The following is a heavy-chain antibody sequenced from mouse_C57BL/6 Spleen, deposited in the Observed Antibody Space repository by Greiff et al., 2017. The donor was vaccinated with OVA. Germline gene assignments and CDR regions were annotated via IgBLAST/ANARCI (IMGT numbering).Heavy chain of an antibody. CDR3: TAHYYGSSYQWYFDV. CDR1: GFTFTDYY. CDR2: IDPEDGDT. V-gene: IGHV14-1*01. J-gene: IGHJ1*03. D-gene: IGHD1-1*01. Sequence: EVQLQQSGAELVRPGASVKLSCTASGFTFTDYYMHWVKQRPEQGLEWIGRIDPEDGDTEYAPKFQGKATMTADTSSNTAYLQLSSLTSEDTAVDYCTAHYYGSSYQWYFDVWGTGTTVTVSS.